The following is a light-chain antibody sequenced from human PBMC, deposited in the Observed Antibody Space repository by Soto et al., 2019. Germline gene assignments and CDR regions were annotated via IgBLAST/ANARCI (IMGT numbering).Light chain of an antibody. CDR3: QQYNTFPFN. CDR2: AAS. Sequence: DIQMTQSPSSLSASVGDRVNITCRASQGISSWLAWYQQKPEKAPNALLFAASSLQTGVPSRFSGSRSGTDFTLTISSLQPEDFGTYYCQQYNTFPFNFGPGTKVYSK. V-gene: IGKV1D-16*01. J-gene: IGKJ3*01. CDR1: QGISSW.